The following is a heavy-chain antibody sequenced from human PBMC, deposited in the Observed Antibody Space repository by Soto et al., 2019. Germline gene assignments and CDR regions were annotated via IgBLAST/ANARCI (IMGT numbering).Heavy chain of an antibody. J-gene: IGHJ6*02. D-gene: IGHD3-10*01. CDR1: GFSFSNYW. CDR3: ARDPYNHGDYGYGMDV. Sequence: EVQLVESGGGLVQPGGSLRLSCVVSGFSFSNYWMSWVRQAPGKGLEWMANINQDGSGKVYVDSVKGRFTSSRDNAENSLFLQMNSLGAEDAAVYYCARDPYNHGDYGYGMDVWGQGTTVTVSS. V-gene: IGHV3-7*05. CDR2: INQDGSGK.